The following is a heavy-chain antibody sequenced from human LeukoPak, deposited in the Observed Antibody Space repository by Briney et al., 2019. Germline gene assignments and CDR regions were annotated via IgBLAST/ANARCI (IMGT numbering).Heavy chain of an antibody. CDR1: TFSFSEYP. D-gene: IGHD1-1*01. CDR3: AKSLLTTATGTGRASDI. V-gene: IGHV3-23*01. CDR2: ISAGGDGT. J-gene: IGHJ3*02. Sequence: GGSLRLSCAASTFSFSEYPMGWVRQAPGKGLEWVSGISAGGDGTYYADPVKGRFTISRDNSKNTLFLQMNSLRAEDTAKYYCAKSLLTTATGTGRASDIWGQGTMVTVSS.